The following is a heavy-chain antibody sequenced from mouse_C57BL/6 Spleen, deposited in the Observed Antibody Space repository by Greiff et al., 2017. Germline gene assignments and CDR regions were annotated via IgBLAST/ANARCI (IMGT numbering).Heavy chain of an antibody. CDR2: INPNNGGT. J-gene: IGHJ4*01. V-gene: IGHV1-18*01. Sequence: EVQLQQSGPELVKPGASVTIPCKASGYTFTDYNMDWVKQSHGKSLEWIGDINPNNGGTIYNQKFKGKATLTVDKSSSTAYMELRSLTSEDTAVYYCARNSPYYYAMDYWGQGTSVTVSS. CDR1: GYTFTDYN. D-gene: IGHD2-12*01. CDR3: ARNSPYYYAMDY.